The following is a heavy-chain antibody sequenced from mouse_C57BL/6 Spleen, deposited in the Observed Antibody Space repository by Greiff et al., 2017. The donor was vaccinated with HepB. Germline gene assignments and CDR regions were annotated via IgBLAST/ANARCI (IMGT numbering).Heavy chain of an antibody. CDR1: GYTFTDYE. V-gene: IGHV1-15*01. J-gene: IGHJ2*01. CDR2: IDPETGGT. CDR3: TRRGLDYYGSSWGFDY. D-gene: IGHD1-1*01. Sequence: QVQLQQSGAELVRPGASVTLSCKASGYTFTDYEMHWVKQTPVHGLEWIGAIDPETGGTAYNQKFKGKAILTADKSSSTAYMELRSLTSEDSAVYYCTRRGLDYYGSSWGFDYWGQGTTLTVSS.